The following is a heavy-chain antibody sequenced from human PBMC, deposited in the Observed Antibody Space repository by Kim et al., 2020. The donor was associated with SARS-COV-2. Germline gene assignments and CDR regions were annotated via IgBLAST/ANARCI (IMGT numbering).Heavy chain of an antibody. CDR3: ARLAGQKFFDTLTGYYSYDVPGPPDDF. CDR2: VIPIFGTT. D-gene: IGHD3-9*01. Sequence: SVKVSCKASGGIFSSNAINWVRQAPGQGLEWMGGVIPIFGTTNYAQNFQGRVTITADDSTSTAYMELSSLRSDDTAIYYCARLAGQKFFDTLTGYYSYDVPGPPDDFWGQGTLVIVSS. V-gene: IGHV1-69*13. J-gene: IGHJ4*02. CDR1: GGIFSSNA.